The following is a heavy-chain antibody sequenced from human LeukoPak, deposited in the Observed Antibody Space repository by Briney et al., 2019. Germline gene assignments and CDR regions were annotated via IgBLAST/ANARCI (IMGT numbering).Heavy chain of an antibody. CDR2: IYSGGST. Sequence: PGGSLRLSCAASGFTVSSNYMSWVRQAPGKGLEWVSVIYSGGSTYYADSVKGRFTISRDNSKNTLYLQMNSLRAEDTAVYYCARSWSGLLWFGELFHKLHFDYWGQGTLVTVSS. CDR3: ARSWSGLLWFGELFHKLHFDY. D-gene: IGHD3-10*01. CDR1: GFTVSSNY. V-gene: IGHV3-66*01. J-gene: IGHJ4*02.